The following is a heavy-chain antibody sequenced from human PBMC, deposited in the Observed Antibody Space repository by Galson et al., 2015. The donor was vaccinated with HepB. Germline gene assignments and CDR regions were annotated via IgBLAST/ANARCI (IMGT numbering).Heavy chain of an antibody. Sequence: SLRLSCAASGFTFSSYSMNWVRQAPGKGLEWVSYISSSSSTIYHADSVKGRFTISRDNAKNSLYLQMNSLRAEDTAVYYCARAPNPRFWSGYADYWGQGTLVTVSS. D-gene: IGHD3-3*01. V-gene: IGHV3-48*04. CDR2: ISSSSSTI. CDR3: ARAPNPRFWSGYADY. CDR1: GFTFSSYS. J-gene: IGHJ4*02.